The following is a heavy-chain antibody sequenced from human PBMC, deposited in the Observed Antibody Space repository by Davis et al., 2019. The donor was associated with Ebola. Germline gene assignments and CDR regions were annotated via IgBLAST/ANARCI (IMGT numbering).Heavy chain of an antibody. Sequence: GESLKISCAASGFTFSSYAMHWVRQAPGKGLEWVAVISYDGSNKYYADSVKGRFTISRDNSKNTLYLQTDSLRAEDTAVYYCARSACSSTSCYRYYYYGMDVWGQGTTVTVSS. CDR2: ISYDGSNK. V-gene: IGHV3-30-3*01. CDR3: ARSACSSTSCYRYYYYGMDV. CDR1: GFTFSSYA. J-gene: IGHJ6*02. D-gene: IGHD2-2*02.